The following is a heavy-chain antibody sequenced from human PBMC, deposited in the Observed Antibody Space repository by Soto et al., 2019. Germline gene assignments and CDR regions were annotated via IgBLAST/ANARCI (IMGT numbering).Heavy chain of an antibody. J-gene: IGHJ6*02. CDR1: GFTFSGSA. D-gene: IGHD6-13*01. Sequence: GGSLRLSCAASGFTFSGSAMHWVRQASGKGLEWVGRIRSKANSYATAYAASVKGRFTISRDNSKNTLYLQMNSLGAEDTAVYYCARPIVAAGTRHYYYYGMDVWGQGTTVTVS. CDR2: IRSKANSYAT. CDR3: ARPIVAAGTRHYYYYGMDV. V-gene: IGHV3-73*01.